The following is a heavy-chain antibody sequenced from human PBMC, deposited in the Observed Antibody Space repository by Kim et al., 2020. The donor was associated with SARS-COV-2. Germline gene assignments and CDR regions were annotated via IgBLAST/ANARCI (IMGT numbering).Heavy chain of an antibody. CDR1: GGSISSYY. J-gene: IGHJ4*02. V-gene: IGHV4-4*07. D-gene: IGHD1-26*01. CDR3: ARDWGGSRPDYFDY. Sequence: SETLCLTCTVSGGSISSYYWSWIRQPAGKGLEWIGRIYTSGTTNYNPSLKSRVTMSVDSSKTQFSLKLSSVTAADTAVYYCARDWGGSRPDYFDYWGQGTLVTVSS. CDR2: IYTSGTT.